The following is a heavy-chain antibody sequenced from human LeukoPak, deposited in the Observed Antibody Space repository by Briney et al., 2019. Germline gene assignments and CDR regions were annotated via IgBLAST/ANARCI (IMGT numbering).Heavy chain of an antibody. CDR3: ASEPAAIPYNWFDP. CDR1: GGTFSSYA. CDR2: IIPIFGTA. J-gene: IGHJ5*02. V-gene: IGHV1-69*13. Sequence: SVKVSCKASGGTFSSYAISWVRQAPGQGLEWMGGIIPIFGTANYAQKFQGRVTITADESTSTACMELSSLRSEDTAVYYCASEPAAIPYNWFDPWGQGTLVTVSS. D-gene: IGHD2-2*01.